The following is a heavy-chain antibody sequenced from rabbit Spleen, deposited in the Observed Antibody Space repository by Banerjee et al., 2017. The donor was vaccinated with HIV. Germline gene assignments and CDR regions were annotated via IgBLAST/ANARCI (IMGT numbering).Heavy chain of an antibody. J-gene: IGHJ6*01. V-gene: IGHV1S45*01. Sequence: QEQLEESGGDLVKPEGSLTLTCIASGFSFSGSYWICWVRQAPGKGLEWIACIATGSGSTYYASWAKGRFTISKTSSTTVTLQMTRLTAADTATYFCARDTSSSFSSYGMDLWGQGTLVTVS. CDR3: ARDTSSSFSSYGMDL. CDR1: GFSFSGSYW. D-gene: IGHD1-1*01. CDR2: IATGSGST.